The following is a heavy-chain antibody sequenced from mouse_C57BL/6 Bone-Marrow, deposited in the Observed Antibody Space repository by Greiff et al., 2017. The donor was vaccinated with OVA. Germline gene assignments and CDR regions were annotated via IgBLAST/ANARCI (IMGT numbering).Heavy chain of an antibody. D-gene: IGHD2-5*01. CDR3: TTDRNYEEWYFDV. CDR2: IGPENGAT. V-gene: IGHV14-4*01. CDR1: GFNIKDDY. Sequence: VQLQQSGAELVRPGASVKLSCTASGFNIKDDYMHWVKQRPEQGLEWIGWIGPENGATYYASKVQGKATITADTSSNTAYLQLSSLTSEDTAVYDCTTDRNYEEWYFDVGGTGTTVNVAS. J-gene: IGHJ1*03.